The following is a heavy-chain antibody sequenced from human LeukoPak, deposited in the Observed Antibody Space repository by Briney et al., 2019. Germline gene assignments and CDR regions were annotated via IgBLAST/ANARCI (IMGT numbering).Heavy chain of an antibody. Sequence: SETLSLTRAVSGGSISSSYWSWIRQPAGKGLEWIGSIHTSGTTNYNPALKSRVTMSIDTSNKQFSLNLNSVTAADTAVYYWARDLPMTYWGQGTLVTVSS. CDR3: ARDLPMTY. CDR1: GGSISSSY. V-gene: IGHV4-4*07. CDR2: IHTSGTT. J-gene: IGHJ4*02.